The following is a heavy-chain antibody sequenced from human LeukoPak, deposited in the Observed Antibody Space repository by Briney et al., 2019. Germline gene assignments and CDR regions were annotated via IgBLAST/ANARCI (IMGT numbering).Heavy chain of an antibody. Sequence: SETLSLTCTVSAGSVGGSSYSWGWIRQPPGKGLEWIATIYFTGNTYYSPSLKSRVTISVDTSKNQFSLKLSSMTAADTAVYYCARHGLISSGWSHWFDPWGQGTLVTVSS. CDR1: AGSVGGSSYS. V-gene: IGHV4-39*01. CDR2: IYFTGNT. D-gene: IGHD6-13*01. CDR3: ARHGLISSGWSHWFDP. J-gene: IGHJ5*02.